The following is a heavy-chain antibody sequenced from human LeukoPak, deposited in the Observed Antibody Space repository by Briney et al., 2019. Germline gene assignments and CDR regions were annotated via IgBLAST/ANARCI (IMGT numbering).Heavy chain of an antibody. CDR1: GFSFSSFW. CDR3: AKDIIDYDSSGYYYDY. Sequence: PGGSLRLSCEASGFSFSSFWMSWVRQAPGKGLAWVANIKQDGSEESYVDSVKGRFTISRDNAKKSLYLQMNSLRVEDTAVYYCAKDIIDYDSSGYYYDYWGQGTLVTVSS. D-gene: IGHD3-22*01. J-gene: IGHJ4*02. CDR2: IKQDGSEE. V-gene: IGHV3-7*01.